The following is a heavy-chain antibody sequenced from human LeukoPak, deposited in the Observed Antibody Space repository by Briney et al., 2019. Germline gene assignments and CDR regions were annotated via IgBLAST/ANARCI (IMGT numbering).Heavy chain of an antibody. CDR2: IYSGGST. CDR1: GFTVSSNY. CDR3: ARVSAGDYPDY. D-gene: IGHD7-27*01. V-gene: IGHV3-53*01. Sequence: GGSLRLSCAASGFTVSSNYMSWVRQAPGKGLEWVSVIYSGGSTYYADSVKGRFTISRDNAKNSLYLQMNGLRAEDTAVYYCARVSAGDYPDYWGQGTLVTVSS. J-gene: IGHJ4*02.